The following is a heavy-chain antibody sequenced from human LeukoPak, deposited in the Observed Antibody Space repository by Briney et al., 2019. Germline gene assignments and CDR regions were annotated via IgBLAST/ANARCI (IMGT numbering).Heavy chain of an antibody. V-gene: IGHV4-59*11. J-gene: IGHJ5*02. CDR3: ARVSGIVVLPGAIPRNNWFDP. D-gene: IGHD2-2*01. CDR2: IYSSGST. Sequence: SETLSLTCTVSGGSISRHFWSWIRQPPGKGREWIGYIYSSGSTNYNPSLKSRVTISVDTSRNQFPLNLTSVTAADTAVYYCARVSGIVVLPGAIPRNNWFDPWGQGTLVTISS. CDR1: GGSISRHF.